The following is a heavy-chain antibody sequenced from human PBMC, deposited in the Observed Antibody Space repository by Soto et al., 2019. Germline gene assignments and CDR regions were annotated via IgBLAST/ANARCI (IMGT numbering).Heavy chain of an antibody. CDR1: GYTFTNND. CDR2: MNPGSGDT. J-gene: IGHJ5*02. D-gene: IGHD5-18*01. CDR3: ARMESFGSLNWFDP. Sequence: ASVKVSCKASGYTFTNNDVSWVRQATGQGLEWMGWMNPGSGDTGYAQKFQGRVTMTRDISIAAAYMELNSLTSEDTAIYYCARMESFGSLNWFDPWGQGTLVTVSS. V-gene: IGHV1-8*02.